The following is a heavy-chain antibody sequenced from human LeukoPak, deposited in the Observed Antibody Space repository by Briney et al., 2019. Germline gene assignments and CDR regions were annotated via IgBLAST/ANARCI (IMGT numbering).Heavy chain of an antibody. J-gene: IGHJ6*03. CDR1: GGTFSSYA. V-gene: IGHV1-69*13. CDR2: IIPIFGTA. D-gene: IGHD3-10*01. CDR3: ARDIRRSGRSYPAYYYYYMDV. Sequence: GASVKVSCKASGGTFSSYATSWVRQAPGQGLEWMGGIIPIFGTANYAQKFQGRVTITADESTSTAYMELSSLRSEDTAVYYCARDIRRSGRSYPAYYYYYMDVWGKGTTVTVSS.